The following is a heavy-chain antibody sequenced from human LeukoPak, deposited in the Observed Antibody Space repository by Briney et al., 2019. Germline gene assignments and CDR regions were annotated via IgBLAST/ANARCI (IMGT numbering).Heavy chain of an antibody. CDR3: ARDLAYCGGGCYSAAFDY. Sequence: PGGSLRLSCAASGFTFSSYSMNWVRQAPGKGLEWVSYISSSSSTIYYADSVKGRFTISRDNAKNSLYLQMNSLRAEDTAVYYCARDLAYCGGGCYSAAFDYWGQGTLVTVSS. V-gene: IGHV3-48*01. CDR2: ISSSSSTI. D-gene: IGHD2-21*02. J-gene: IGHJ4*02. CDR1: GFTFSSYS.